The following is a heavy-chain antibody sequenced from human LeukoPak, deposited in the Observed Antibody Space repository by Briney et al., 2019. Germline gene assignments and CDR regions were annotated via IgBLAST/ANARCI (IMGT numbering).Heavy chain of an antibody. D-gene: IGHD3-22*01. Sequence: SGGSLRLSCAASGFTFSSYAMSWVRQAPGKGLEWVAKIKQDGSEKYYVDSVKGRFTISRDNAKNSLYLQMNSLRAEDTAVYYCARGGYYDSSGRNFDYWGQGTLVTVSS. CDR3: ARGGYYDSSGRNFDY. CDR2: IKQDGSEK. CDR1: GFTFSSYA. V-gene: IGHV3-7*05. J-gene: IGHJ4*02.